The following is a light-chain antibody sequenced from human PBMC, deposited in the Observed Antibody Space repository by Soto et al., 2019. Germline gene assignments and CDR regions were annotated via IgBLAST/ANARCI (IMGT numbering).Light chain of an antibody. J-gene: IGLJ2*01. CDR3: TSYTSDSSVI. CDR2: DVT. Sequence: QSVLTQPASVSGSPGQSVTISCTGTSSDIGGYRYVSWYQQRPGKAPKLMTHDVTNRPSGVSDRFSGSKSGNTASLTISGLQAEDEADYYCTSYTSDSSVIFGGGTKLTVL. V-gene: IGLV2-14*03. CDR1: SSDIGGYRY.